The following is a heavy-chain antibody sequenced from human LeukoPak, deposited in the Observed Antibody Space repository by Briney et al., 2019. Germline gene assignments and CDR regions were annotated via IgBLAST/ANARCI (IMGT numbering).Heavy chain of an antibody. CDR1: GYTFTSYY. D-gene: IGHD2-8*01. V-gene: IGHV1-46*01. Sequence: GASVRVSCMASGYTFTSYYIYWMRQAHGHGLDWMGIINHSGGRTNYAHKFQGRVTMTRDMSTITVYMELSSLTSEDTAVYYCARGAHVRMYDINHNFFDPWGQGTLVTVSS. J-gene: IGHJ5*02. CDR3: ARGAHVRMYDINHNFFDP. CDR2: INHSGGRT.